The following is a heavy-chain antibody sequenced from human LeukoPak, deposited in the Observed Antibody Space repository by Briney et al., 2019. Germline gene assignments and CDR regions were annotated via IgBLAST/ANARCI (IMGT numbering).Heavy chain of an antibody. Sequence: ASVKVSCKASGYAFTNHDINWVRQAPGQGLEWMGWMNAGNGNTKYSQKFQGRVTITRDTSASTAYMELSSLRSEDTAVYYCARAPILSIAAAGPPQHWGQGTLVTVSS. CDR1: GYAFTNHD. CDR3: ARAPILSIAAAGPPQH. J-gene: IGHJ1*01. D-gene: IGHD6-13*01. V-gene: IGHV1-3*01. CDR2: MNAGNGNT.